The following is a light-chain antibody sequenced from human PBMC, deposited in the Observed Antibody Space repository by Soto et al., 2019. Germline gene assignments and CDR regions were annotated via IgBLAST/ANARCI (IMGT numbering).Light chain of an antibody. J-gene: IGLJ1*01. V-gene: IGLV2-8*01. Sequence: QSVLTQPPSASGCPGQSVTISCTGTSSDVGGYNYVSWYQQHPGKAPKLMIYDVSKRPSGVPDRFSGSKSGNTASLTVTGLQAEDEADYYCSSYAGTHIVFGTGTKVTVL. CDR2: DVS. CDR1: SSDVGGYNY. CDR3: SSYAGTHIV.